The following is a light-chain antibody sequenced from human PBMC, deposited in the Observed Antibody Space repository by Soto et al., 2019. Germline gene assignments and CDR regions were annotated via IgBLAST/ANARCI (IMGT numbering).Light chain of an antibody. CDR2: VNSDGSH. V-gene: IGLV4-69*01. Sequence: LVLTQSPSASASLGASVRLTCTLSSGHSNHAIAWHQLQPDKGPRFLKKVNSDGSHHTGDGVPDRFSASSYGAERYLTISSLQSEDEADYYCQTWGTGTVIFGGGTKLTVL. CDR1: SGHSNHA. CDR3: QTWGTGTVI. J-gene: IGLJ2*01.